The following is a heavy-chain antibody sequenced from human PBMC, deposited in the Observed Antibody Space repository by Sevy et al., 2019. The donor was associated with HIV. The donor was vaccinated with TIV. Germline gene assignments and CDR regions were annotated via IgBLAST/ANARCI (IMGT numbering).Heavy chain of an antibody. J-gene: IGHJ4*02. Sequence: GGSLRLSCAASGFIISEYTLHWVRQAPDTGLEWVAVISYDGSFTYYADSVEGRFTISRDNSKNTLFLQMNSLRHEDTAVYYCARSQSSSWHYFDYWGQGTLVTVSS. CDR1: GFIISEYT. CDR3: ARSQSSSWHYFDY. CDR2: ISYDGSFT. D-gene: IGHD6-13*01. V-gene: IGHV3-30*04.